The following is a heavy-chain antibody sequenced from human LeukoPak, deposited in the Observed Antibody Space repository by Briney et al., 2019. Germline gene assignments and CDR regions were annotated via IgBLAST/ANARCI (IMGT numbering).Heavy chain of an antibody. CDR2: IYYSGST. Sequence: SETLSLTCTVSGGSISSGDYYWSWIRQPPGKGLEWIGYIYYSGSTYYNPSLKSRVTISVDTSKNQFSLKLSSVTAADTAVYYCARDRRLRGAFDIWGQGTMVTVSS. V-gene: IGHV4-30-4*01. CDR1: GGSISSGDYY. D-gene: IGHD4-17*01. CDR3: ARDRRLRGAFDI. J-gene: IGHJ3*02.